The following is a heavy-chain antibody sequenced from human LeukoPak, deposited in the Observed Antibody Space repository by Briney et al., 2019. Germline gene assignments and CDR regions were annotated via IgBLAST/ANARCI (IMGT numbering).Heavy chain of an antibody. D-gene: IGHD3-10*01. CDR1: GYTFTSYD. V-gene: IGHV1-8*01. CDR2: MNPNSGNA. J-gene: IGHJ4*02. Sequence: ASVKVSCKASGYTFTSYDINWVRQATGQGLEWMGWMNPNSGNAGYAQKFQGRVTMTRNTSISTAYMELSSLRSEDTAVYYCARVLYGSGSYQPSMGYWGQGTLVTVSS. CDR3: ARVLYGSGSYQPSMGY.